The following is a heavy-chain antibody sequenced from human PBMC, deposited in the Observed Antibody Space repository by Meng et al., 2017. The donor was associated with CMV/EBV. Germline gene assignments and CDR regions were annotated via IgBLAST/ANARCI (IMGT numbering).Heavy chain of an antibody. CDR2: IYYSGST. CDR1: GGSISSSSYY. Sequence: ESLRLSCTVSGGSISSSSYYWGWIRQPPGKGLEWIGSIYYSGSTYYNPSLKSRVTISVDTSKNQFSLKLSSVTAADTAVYYCASYWYQLLEDNYNWFDPWGQGTLVTVSS. D-gene: IGHD2-2*01. V-gene: IGHV4-39*01. CDR3: ASYWYQLLEDNYNWFDP. J-gene: IGHJ5*02.